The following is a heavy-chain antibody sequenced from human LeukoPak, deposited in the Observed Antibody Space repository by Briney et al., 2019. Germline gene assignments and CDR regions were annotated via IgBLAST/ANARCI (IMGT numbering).Heavy chain of an antibody. Sequence: SSETLSLTCAVSGGSISSSNWWHWVRQTPGKGLEWIGEIYHSGSTNYNPSLKSRVTISVDKSKNQFSLKLSSVTAADTAVYYCAKGLRLGEFRDYFDYWGQGTLVTVSS. CDR2: IYHSGST. CDR1: GGSISSSNW. D-gene: IGHD5-12*01. V-gene: IGHV4-4*02. CDR3: AKGLRLGEFRDYFDY. J-gene: IGHJ4*02.